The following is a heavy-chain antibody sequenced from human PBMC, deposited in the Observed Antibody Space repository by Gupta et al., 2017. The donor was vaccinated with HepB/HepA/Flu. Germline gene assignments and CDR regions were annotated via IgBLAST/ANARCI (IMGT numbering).Heavy chain of an antibody. D-gene: IGHD3-3*01. V-gene: IGHV3-30*18. CDR3: AKVKPEQRGGGRFSEYFQH. J-gene: IGHJ1*01. CDR2: ISYDGSNK. Sequence: QVQLVESGGGVVQPGRSLRLSCAASGFTFSSYGMHWVRQAPGKGLEWVAVISYDGSNKYYADSVKGRFTISRDNSKNTLYLQMNSLRAEDTAVYYCAKVKPEQRGGGRFSEYFQHWGQGTLVTVSS. CDR1: GFTFSSYG.